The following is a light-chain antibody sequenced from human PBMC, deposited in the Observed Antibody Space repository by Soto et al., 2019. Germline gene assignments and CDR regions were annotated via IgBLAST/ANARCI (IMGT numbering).Light chain of an antibody. CDR3: RSYTNSGTLDVV. CDR1: SSDVGGYDY. V-gene: IGLV2-14*01. Sequence: QSVLTQPASVSASPGQSITISCTGTSSDVGGYDYVSWYQQHPGKAPQLLIYEVRNRPSGVSDRFSGSKSGNTASLTISGLQAEDEADYYCSCRSYTNSGTLDVVFGGGTKLTVL. J-gene: IGLJ2*01. CDR2: EVR.